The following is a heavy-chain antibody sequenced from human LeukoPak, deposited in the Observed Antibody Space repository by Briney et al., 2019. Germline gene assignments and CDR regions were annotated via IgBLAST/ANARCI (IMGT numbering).Heavy chain of an antibody. V-gene: IGHV3-74*01. CDR1: GFNLSGHW. Sequence: GGSLRLSCAASGFNLSGHWMHWFRQPPGKGLAWVSRNKYDGSESYYADSVKGRFTISRDNAKNTLYLQMNSLRVEDTAVYYCAKSDWFDPWGQGTLVTVSS. J-gene: IGHJ5*02. CDR2: NKYDGSES. CDR3: AKSDWFDP.